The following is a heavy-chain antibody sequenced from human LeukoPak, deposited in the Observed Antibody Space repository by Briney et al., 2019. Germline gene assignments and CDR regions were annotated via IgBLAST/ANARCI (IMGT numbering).Heavy chain of an antibody. V-gene: IGHV4-59*01. CDR3: ARHDSTGYYL. CDR2: ICYSGST. D-gene: IGHD3-22*01. Sequence: PSETVSRTGSVSGVSINPYYWSWLRPPPGKGLEWIGYICYSGSTNYNPALKSRVTMSVDTSKNQFSLRLSSVTAADTAVYYCARHDSTGYYLGGQGTRVSV. J-gene: IGHJ4*02. CDR1: GVSINPYY.